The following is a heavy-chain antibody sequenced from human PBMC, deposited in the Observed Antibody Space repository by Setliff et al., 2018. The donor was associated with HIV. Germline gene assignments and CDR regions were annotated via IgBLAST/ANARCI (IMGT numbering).Heavy chain of an antibody. J-gene: IGHJ4*02. V-gene: IGHV3-23*01. D-gene: IGHD4-4*01. CDR1: GFIFNTYT. CDR3: AKTQTVITVYGPFDS. CDR2: IRDGGTR. Sequence: GGSLRLSCAASGFIFNTYTMSWVRQAPGKGLEWVSAIRDGGTRYHADSVKGRFTISRDNSKNTLYLQMNSLRAEDTAVYYCAKTQTVITVYGPFDSWGQGTPVTVSS.